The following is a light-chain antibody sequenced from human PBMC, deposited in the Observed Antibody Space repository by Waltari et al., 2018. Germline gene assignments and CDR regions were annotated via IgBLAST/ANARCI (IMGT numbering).Light chain of an antibody. V-gene: IGLV3-1*01. CDR2: QDS. CDR3: QAWDSSTAVV. J-gene: IGLJ2*01. CDR1: KLGDKY. Sequence: SYELTPPPSVSVSPGQTASITCSGAKLGDKYACWYQQKPGQSPVLVIYQDSKRPPGIPERFSGSNSGNTATLTISGTQAMDEADYYCQAWDSSTAVVFGGGTKLTVL.